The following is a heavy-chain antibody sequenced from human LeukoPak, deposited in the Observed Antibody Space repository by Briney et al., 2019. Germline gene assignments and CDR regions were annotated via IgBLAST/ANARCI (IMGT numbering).Heavy chain of an antibody. CDR3: ARAAALVGATHFDY. J-gene: IGHJ4*02. Sequence: ASVKVSCKASGYTFTGYYMHWVRQAPGEGLEWMGWINPNSGGTNYAQKFQGRVTMTRDTSISTAYMELSRLRSDDTAVYYCARAAALVGATHFDYWGQGTLVTVSS. D-gene: IGHD1-26*01. V-gene: IGHV1-2*02. CDR2: INPNSGGT. CDR1: GYTFTGYY.